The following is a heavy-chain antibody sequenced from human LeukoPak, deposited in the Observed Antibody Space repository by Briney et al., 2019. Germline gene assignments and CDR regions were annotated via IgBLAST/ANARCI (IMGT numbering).Heavy chain of an antibody. J-gene: IGHJ3*02. CDR1: GGSISSSSYY. V-gene: IGHV4-39*07. CDR2: IYYTGST. CDR3: ARDLGEFFDI. Sequence: SETLSLTCTVSGGSISSSSYYWGWIRQPPGKGLEWIGSIYYTGSTFYNPSLKSRVTISVDTSKNQFSLKLSSVTAADTAVYYCARDLGEFFDIWGQGTMVTVSS. D-gene: IGHD3-16*01.